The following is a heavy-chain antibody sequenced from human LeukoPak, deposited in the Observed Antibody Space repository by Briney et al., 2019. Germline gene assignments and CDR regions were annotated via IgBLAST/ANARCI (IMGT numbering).Heavy chain of an antibody. J-gene: IGHJ4*02. CDR1: GYTFTSYY. CDR3: ARESVSGSYYGGAFDY. V-gene: IGHV1-46*01. Sequence: ASVKVSCKASGYTFTSYYMYWVRQAPGQGLEWVGIINPSGGSTSYAQKFQGRGSMTRDTSTSTVYMELSSLRSEDTAVYYCARESVSGSYYGGAFDYWGQGTLVTVSS. CDR2: INPSGGST. D-gene: IGHD1-26*01.